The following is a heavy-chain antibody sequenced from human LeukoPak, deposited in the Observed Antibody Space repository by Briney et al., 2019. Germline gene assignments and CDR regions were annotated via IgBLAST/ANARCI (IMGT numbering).Heavy chain of an antibody. D-gene: IGHD3-22*01. CDR2: MNPNSGNT. J-gene: IGHJ4*02. V-gene: IGHV1-8*01. CDR3: ARDRGYDSSGYYNYYFDY. CDR1: GYTFTSYD. Sequence: ASVKVSCKASGYTFTSYDINWVRQATGQGLEWMGWMNPNSGNTGYAQKFQGRVTMTRNTSISTAYMELSSLRSEDTAVYYCARDRGYDSSGYYNYYFDYWAREPWSPSPQ.